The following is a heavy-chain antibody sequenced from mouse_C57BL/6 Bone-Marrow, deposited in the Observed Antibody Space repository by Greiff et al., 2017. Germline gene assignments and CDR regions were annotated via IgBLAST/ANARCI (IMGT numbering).Heavy chain of an antibody. J-gene: IGHJ4*01. V-gene: IGHV8-8*01. CDR3: ARDSPKDAMDY. CDR2: IWWDDDK. Sequence: QVTLKVSGPGILQPSQTLSLTCSFSGFSLSTFGMGVGWIRQPSGKGLEWLAHIWWDDDKYYNPALKSRLTISKATSKNQVFLKIANVDTADTATYYCARDSPKDAMDYWGQGTSVTVSS. CDR1: GFSLSTFGMG.